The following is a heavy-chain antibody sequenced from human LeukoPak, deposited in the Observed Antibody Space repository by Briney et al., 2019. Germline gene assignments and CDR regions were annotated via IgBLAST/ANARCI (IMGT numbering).Heavy chain of an antibody. CDR2: IYYSGST. V-gene: IGHV4-59*01. Sequence: SETLSLTCTVSGGSISSYYWSWIRQPPGKGLEWIGYIYYSGSTNYNPSLKSRVTISVDTSKNQFSLKLSSVTAADTAVYYCARDFGSSRRLSFWFDPWGQGTLVTVSS. CDR3: ARDFGSSRRLSFWFDP. J-gene: IGHJ5*02. D-gene: IGHD1-26*01. CDR1: GGSISSYY.